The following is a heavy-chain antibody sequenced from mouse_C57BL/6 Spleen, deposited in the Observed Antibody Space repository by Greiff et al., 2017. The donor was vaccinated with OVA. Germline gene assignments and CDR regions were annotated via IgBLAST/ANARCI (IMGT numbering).Heavy chain of an antibody. V-gene: IGHV1-39*01. CDR1: GYSFTDYN. CDR2: INPNYGTT. D-gene: IGHD1-1*01. CDR3: ARPNYGSSYVAWFAY. J-gene: IGHJ3*01. Sequence: VQLKQSGPELVKPGASVKISCKASGYSFTDYNMNWVKQSNGKSLEWIGVINPNYGTTSYNQKFKGKATLTVDQSSSTAYMQLNSLTSEDSAVYYCARPNYGSSYVAWFAYWGQGTLVTVSA.